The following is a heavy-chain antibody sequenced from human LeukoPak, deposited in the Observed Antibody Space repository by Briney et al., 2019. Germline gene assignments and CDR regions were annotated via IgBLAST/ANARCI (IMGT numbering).Heavy chain of an antibody. V-gene: IGHV4-59*01. Sequence: SETLSLTCTVSGGSISSYYWGWIRQPPGKGLEWIGYIYYSGSTNYNPSIKSRVTISVDTSKNRFSLNLSSVTAADTAVYYCARTIAAAGTYLFDYWGQGSLVTVSS. CDR2: IYYSGST. D-gene: IGHD6-13*01. CDR3: ARTIAAAGTYLFDY. CDR1: GGSISSYY. J-gene: IGHJ4*02.